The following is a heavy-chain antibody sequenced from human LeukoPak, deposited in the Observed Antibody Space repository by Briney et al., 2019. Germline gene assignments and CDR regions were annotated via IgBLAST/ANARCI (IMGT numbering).Heavy chain of an antibody. CDR3: ATVTYGEQAENAFDI. Sequence: GGSLRLSCAASGFTFDDYAMHWVRQAPGKGLEWVSGISWNSGSIGYADSVKGRFTISRDNAKNSLYLQMNSLRAEDTALYYCATVTYGEQAENAFDIWGQGTMVTVSS. CDR1: GFTFDDYA. V-gene: IGHV3-9*01. CDR2: ISWNSGSI. J-gene: IGHJ3*02. D-gene: IGHD4-17*01.